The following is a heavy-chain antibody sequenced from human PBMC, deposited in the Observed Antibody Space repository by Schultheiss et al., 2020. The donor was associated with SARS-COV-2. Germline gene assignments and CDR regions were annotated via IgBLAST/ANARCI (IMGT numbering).Heavy chain of an antibody. CDR3: ARVGCTGGSCSSRGDFYYGMDV. CDR2: ISYDGSNK. D-gene: IGHD2-15*01. CDR1: GFTFSSYS. Sequence: GGSLRLSCAASGFTFSSYSMNWVRQAPGKGLEWVAVISYDGSNKYYADSVKGRFTISRENAKNSLFLQMITLRAEDTAVYYCARVGCTGGSCSSRGDFYYGMDVWGQGTTVTVSS. J-gene: IGHJ6*02. V-gene: IGHV3-30*03.